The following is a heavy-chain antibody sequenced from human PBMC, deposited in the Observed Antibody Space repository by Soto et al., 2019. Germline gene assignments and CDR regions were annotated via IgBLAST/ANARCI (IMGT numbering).Heavy chain of an antibody. CDR1: GGSISSGDYY. CDR3: ARGWLGGGQASDLGY. Sequence: SETLSLTCTVSGGSISSGDYYWSWIRQPPGKGLEWIGCIYYSGSTYYNPSPKSRVTISVDTSKNQISLKLSSVTAADTAVYYCARGWLGGGQASDLGYWGQGTLVTVSS. CDR2: IYYSGST. V-gene: IGHV4-30-4*01. J-gene: IGHJ4*02. D-gene: IGHD1-26*01.